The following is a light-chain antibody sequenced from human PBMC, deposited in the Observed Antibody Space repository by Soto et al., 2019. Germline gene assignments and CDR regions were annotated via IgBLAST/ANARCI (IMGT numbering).Light chain of an antibody. CDR1: QSVTRND. J-gene: IGKJ1*01. V-gene: IGKV3-20*01. CDR2: DAS. CDR3: QQYGDSPRT. Sequence: EIVLTQSPGTLSLSPGEKATLSCRASQSVTRNDLAWYQHKPGQAPRLLIYDASRRTPGIPDRFSGSGSGTDFTLTISGLEPEDFAVYYCQQYGDSPRTFGQGTKVDI.